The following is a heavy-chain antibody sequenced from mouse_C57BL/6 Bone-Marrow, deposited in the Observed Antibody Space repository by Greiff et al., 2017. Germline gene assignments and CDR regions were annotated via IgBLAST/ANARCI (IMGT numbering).Heavy chain of an antibody. CDR1: GYTFTSYW. V-gene: IGHV1-64*01. J-gene: IGHJ3*01. CDR3: ARGVYYYGSSFAY. D-gene: IGHD1-1*01. Sequence: QVQLKQPGAELVKPGASVKLSCKASGYTFTSYWMHWVKQRPGQGLEWIGMIHPNSGSTNYNEKFKSKATLTVDKSSSTAYMQLSSLTSEDSAVYYCARGVYYYGSSFAYWGQGTLVTVSA. CDR2: IHPNSGST.